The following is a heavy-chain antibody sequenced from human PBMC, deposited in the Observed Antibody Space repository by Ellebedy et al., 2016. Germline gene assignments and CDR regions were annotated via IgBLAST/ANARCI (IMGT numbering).Heavy chain of an antibody. V-gene: IGHV1-69*04. CDR3: ARGSGTYVVDHYYGMAV. CDR1: GGSFSSYG. D-gene: IGHD3-10*01. CDR2: IIPILDVA. Sequence: SVKVSXXASGGSFSSYGITWVRQAPGQGLEWMGRIIPILDVANHAQKFQGRVTITADKASATVYMELSSLRSEDTAVYYCARGSGTYVVDHYYGMAVWGQGTTVTVSS. J-gene: IGHJ6*02.